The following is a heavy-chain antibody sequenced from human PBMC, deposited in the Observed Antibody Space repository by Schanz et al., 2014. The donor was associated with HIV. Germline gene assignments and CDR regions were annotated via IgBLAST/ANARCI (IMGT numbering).Heavy chain of an antibody. CDR3: VTDRGYLQFDN. CDR2: TKGRSRAGEM. CDR1: GFTFSSYA. Sequence: VQLVESGGGVVQPGRSLRLSCAASGFTFSSYAMHWVRQAPGKGLEWVGQTKGRSRAGEMDYAAPVKGRFTISRDDSGSTMYLQMNSLKTEDTGLYYCVTDRGYLQFDNWGQGTLVTVSS. V-gene: IGHV3-15*01. J-gene: IGHJ4*02. D-gene: IGHD2-15*01.